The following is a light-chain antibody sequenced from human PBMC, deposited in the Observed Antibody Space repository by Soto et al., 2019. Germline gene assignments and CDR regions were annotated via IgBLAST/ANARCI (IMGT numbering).Light chain of an antibody. J-gene: IGKJ5*01. V-gene: IGKV3-20*01. CDR1: QSLTNPY. CDR2: DIS. CDR3: QQFGSSPRT. Sequence: ENVLTQSPGTLSLSPGDRATLFCSARQSLTNPYIAWYQQKPGQAPRLLIYDISSRATGIPDRFSGSVSGTDFTLTITRLEPEDFAVYYCQQFGSSPRTFGQGTRLEIK.